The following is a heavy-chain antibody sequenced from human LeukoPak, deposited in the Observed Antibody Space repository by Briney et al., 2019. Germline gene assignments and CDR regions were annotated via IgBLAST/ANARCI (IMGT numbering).Heavy chain of an antibody. CDR3: ARESHSSIAVAGSQPSELFQH. V-gene: IGHV1-24*01. D-gene: IGHD6-19*01. CDR1: GYTLTELS. J-gene: IGHJ1*01. Sequence: ASVKVSCKVSGYTLTELSMHWVRQAPGKGLEWMGGFDPKDGETIYAQKFQGRVTMTEDTSTDTAYMELSSLRSEDTAVYYCARESHSSIAVAGSQPSELFQHWGQGTLVTVSS. CDR2: FDPKDGET.